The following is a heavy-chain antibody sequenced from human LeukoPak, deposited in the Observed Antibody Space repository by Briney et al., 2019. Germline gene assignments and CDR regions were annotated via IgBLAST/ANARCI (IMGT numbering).Heavy chain of an antibody. Sequence: TGGSLRLSCAASGFTFSSYWMHWVRQAPGKGLVWVSRVKSDGSVTNYADSVEGRFTISRDNAKNTLYLLMNSLRAEDTAVYYCAMFSYVSGTTISWGQGTLVTVSS. D-gene: IGHD1-20*01. CDR1: GFTFSSYW. CDR2: VKSDGSVT. J-gene: IGHJ4*02. CDR3: AMFSYVSGTTIS. V-gene: IGHV3-74*01.